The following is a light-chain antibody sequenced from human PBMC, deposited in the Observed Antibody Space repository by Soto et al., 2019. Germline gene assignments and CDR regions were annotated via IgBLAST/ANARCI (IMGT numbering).Light chain of an antibody. CDR1: QSVASN. J-gene: IGKJ4*01. CDR3: HHYNNWPHT. Sequence: DILMTQSPATLSVSPGERATLSCRASQSVASNLDWYQQRPGQAPRLLIYGASTRATGVPVRFSGSGSGTEFTLTISSLQSEDFAVYYCHHYNNWPHTFGGGTKVEIK. V-gene: IGKV3-15*01. CDR2: GAS.